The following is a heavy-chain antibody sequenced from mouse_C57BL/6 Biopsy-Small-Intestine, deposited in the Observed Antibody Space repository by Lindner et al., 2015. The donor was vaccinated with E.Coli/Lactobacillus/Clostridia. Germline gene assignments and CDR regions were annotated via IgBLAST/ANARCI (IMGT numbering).Heavy chain of an antibody. CDR3: ARREVYYFDF. CDR1: GYSFTGNY. V-gene: IGHV1-42*01. Sequence: VQLQESGPELVKSGASVKISCKASGYSFTGNYMNWVKQSPEKSLEWIGEINPSTGGTTYNQKFRAKATLTVDKSSSTAYMQFKNLTSEDSAVCYCARREVYYFDFWGQGTTLTVSS. J-gene: IGHJ2*01. CDR2: INPSTGGT.